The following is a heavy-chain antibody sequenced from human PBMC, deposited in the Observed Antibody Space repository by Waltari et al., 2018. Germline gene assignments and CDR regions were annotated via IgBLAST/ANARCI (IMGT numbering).Heavy chain of an antibody. CDR2: IYHSGST. V-gene: IGHV4-4*02. CDR1: GGSISSIYW. CDR3: ARDQITMVRGVIIRYWYFDL. D-gene: IGHD3-10*01. J-gene: IGHJ2*01. Sequence: QVQLQESGPGLVKPSGTLSLTCAVSGGSISSIYWWSWVRQPPGRGLEWIGEIYHSGSTNYNPSLKSRVTISVDKSKNQFSLKLSSVTAADTAVYYCARDQITMVRGVIIRYWYFDLWGRGTLVTVSS.